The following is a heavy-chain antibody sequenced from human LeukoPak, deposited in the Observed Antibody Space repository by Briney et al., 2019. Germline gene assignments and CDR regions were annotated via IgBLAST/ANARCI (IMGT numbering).Heavy chain of an antibody. CDR1: GFTFDDYG. CDR3: GRVDDYDDYRGTIAY. V-gene: IGHV3-20*04. D-gene: IGHD4-17*01. CDR2: INWNGGST. Sequence: GGSLRLSCAASGFTFDDYGMSWVRQAPGKGLEWVSGINWNGGSTGYADSVKGRFTISRDNAKNSLYLKMNSLRAEDTALYYCGRVDDYDDYRGTIAYWGREPLVTVS. J-gene: IGHJ4*02.